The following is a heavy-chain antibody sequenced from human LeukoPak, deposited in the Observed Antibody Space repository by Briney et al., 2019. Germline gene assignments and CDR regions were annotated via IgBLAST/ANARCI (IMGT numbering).Heavy chain of an antibody. J-gene: IGHJ6*02. CDR3: ASAYYDFWSGSFSGPSSAYYYGMDV. CDR1: GYTFTGYY. CDR2: INPNSGGT. V-gene: IGHV1-2*02. Sequence: ASVTVSCKASGYTFTGYYMHWVRQAPGQGLEGMGWINPNSGGTNYAQKFQGRVTMTRDTSVSTAYMELSRLRSDDTSVYYCASAYYDFWSGSFSGPSSAYYYGMDVWGQGTTVTVSS. D-gene: IGHD3-3*01.